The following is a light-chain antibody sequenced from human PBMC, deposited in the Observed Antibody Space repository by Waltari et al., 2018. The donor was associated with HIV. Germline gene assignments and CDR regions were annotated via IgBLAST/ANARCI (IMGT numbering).Light chain of an antibody. CDR2: DDN. CDR3: QSYDYTIQV. V-gene: IGLV6-57*04. Sequence: FILTQPHSVSESPGKTVIISCTRNSGDIASTYVQWYQQRPGSAPTPVFYDDNRRPSGVPDRFSGSIDSASNSAFLTISGLKTEDEAAYYCQSYDYTIQVFGGGTKLTVL. CDR1: SGDIASTY. J-gene: IGLJ3*02.